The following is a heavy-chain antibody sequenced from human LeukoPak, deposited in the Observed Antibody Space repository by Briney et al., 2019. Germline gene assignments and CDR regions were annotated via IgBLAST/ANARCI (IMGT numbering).Heavy chain of an antibody. V-gene: IGHV4-31*03. CDR2: ISYSGST. J-gene: IGHJ4*02. CDR3: ARDGRRGTTVTLNYFDY. Sequence: SEALSLTCTVSGGSIGSGTDYWSWIRQHPGKGLEWIGYISYSGSTYYNPSLKTRLTISVDTSRNQFSLKLSSVTAADTAVYYCARDGRRGTTVTLNYFDYWGQGTLVTVSS. CDR1: GGSIGSGTDY. D-gene: IGHD4-11*01.